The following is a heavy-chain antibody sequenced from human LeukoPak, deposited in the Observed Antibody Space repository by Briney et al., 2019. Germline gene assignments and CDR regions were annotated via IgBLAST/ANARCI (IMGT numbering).Heavy chain of an antibody. CDR1: GLTFSSYA. CDR3: ARVTSDY. J-gene: IGHJ4*02. V-gene: IGHV3-30*01. Sequence: GGSLRLSCAASGLTFSSYAMHWVRQAPGKGLEWVAVISYDGSNKYYADSVKGRFTISRDNSKNTLYLRMNSLRAEDTAVYYCARVTSDYWGQGTLVTVSS. CDR2: ISYDGSNK.